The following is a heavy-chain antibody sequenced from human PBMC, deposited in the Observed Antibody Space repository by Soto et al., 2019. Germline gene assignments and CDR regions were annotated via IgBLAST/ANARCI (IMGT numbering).Heavy chain of an antibody. CDR3: ASVGITGTAFRGFDY. V-gene: IGHV3-33*01. CDR2: IWFDGSNK. J-gene: IGHJ4*02. D-gene: IGHD1-20*01. CDR1: GFTFSIYC. Sequence: QVQLVESGGGVVQPGRSLRLSCAASGFTFSIYCMHLVRQAPGKGLEWVALIWFDGSNKYYVDSVKGRITISRDNSENTQYLQMNSLSAEDPAVYYCASVGITGTAFRGFDYWGQGTLVTVSS.